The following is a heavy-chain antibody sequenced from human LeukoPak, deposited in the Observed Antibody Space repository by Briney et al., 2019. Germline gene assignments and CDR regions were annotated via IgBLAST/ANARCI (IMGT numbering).Heavy chain of an antibody. CDR2: IKTKTDGGTT. V-gene: IGHV3-15*01. CDR1: GFTFSNAW. CDR3: STAEYGIAMVRGV. J-gene: IGHJ4*02. Sequence: PGGSLRLSCAASGFTFSNAWMSWVRQAPGKGLEWIGRIKTKTDGGTTDYAAPVKGRFTISRDDSKNTLYLQMNSLNTEDTALYYCSTAEYGIAMVRGVWGQGTLVTVSS. D-gene: IGHD3-10*01.